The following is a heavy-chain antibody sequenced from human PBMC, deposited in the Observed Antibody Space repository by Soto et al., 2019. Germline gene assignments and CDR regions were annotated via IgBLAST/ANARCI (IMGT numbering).Heavy chain of an antibody. CDR3: AKDQSYYYGSGSPPLDY. CDR2: ISYDGSNK. Sequence: GGSLRLSCAASGFTFSSYGMHWVRQAQGKGLEWVAVISYDGSNKYYADSVKGRFTISRDNSKNTLYLQMNSLRAEDTAVYYCAKDQSYYYGSGSPPLDYWGQGTLVTVSS. J-gene: IGHJ4*02. D-gene: IGHD3-10*01. CDR1: GFTFSSYG. V-gene: IGHV3-30*18.